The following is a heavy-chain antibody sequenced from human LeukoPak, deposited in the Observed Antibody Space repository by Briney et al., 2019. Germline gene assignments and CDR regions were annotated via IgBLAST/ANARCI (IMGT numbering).Heavy chain of an antibody. V-gene: IGHV1-2*06. CDR3: AREPWGYYGSGSIDY. CDR2: INPNSGGT. CDR1: GYTFTGYY. J-gene: IGHJ4*02. Sequence: GASVKVSCKASGYTFTGYYMHWVRQAPGQGVEWLGRINPNSGGTNYAQKFQGRVTMTRDTSISTAYMELSRLRSDDTAVYYCAREPWGYYGSGSIDYWGQGTLVTVSS. D-gene: IGHD3-10*01.